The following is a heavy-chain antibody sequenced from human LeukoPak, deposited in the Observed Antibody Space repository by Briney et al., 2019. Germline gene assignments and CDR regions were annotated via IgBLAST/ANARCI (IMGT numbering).Heavy chain of an antibody. D-gene: IGHD4-11*01. V-gene: IGHV3-7*01. Sequence: PGGSLRLSCAASGFTFSSHWMGWVRQAPGKGLEWVANIKQDGSEKYYVDSVKGRFTVSRDNAKTSLYLQMNSLRAEDTGVYYCARTGADHNDYSLYRWFDPWGQGTLVTVSS. CDR2: IKQDGSEK. CDR3: ARTGADHNDYSLYRWFDP. CDR1: GFTFSSHW. J-gene: IGHJ5*02.